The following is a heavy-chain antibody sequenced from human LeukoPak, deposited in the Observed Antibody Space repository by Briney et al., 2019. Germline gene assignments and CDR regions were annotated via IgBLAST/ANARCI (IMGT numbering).Heavy chain of an antibody. Sequence: ASVKVSCKASGGTFSSYAISWVRQAPGQGLEWMGGIIPIFGTANYAQKFQGRVTITADKSTSTAYMELSSLRSEDTAVYYCARGDSESSHMDVWGKGTTVTVSS. CDR1: GGTFSSYA. D-gene: IGHD3-10*01. V-gene: IGHV1-69*06. CDR2: IIPIFGTA. J-gene: IGHJ6*04. CDR3: ARGDSESSHMDV.